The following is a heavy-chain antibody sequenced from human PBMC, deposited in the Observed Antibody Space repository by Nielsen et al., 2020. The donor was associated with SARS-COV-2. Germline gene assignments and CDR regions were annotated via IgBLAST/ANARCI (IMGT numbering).Heavy chain of an antibody. CDR3: ARISSPSPSGYSDY. J-gene: IGHJ4*02. CDR1: GFTFDDYG. V-gene: IGHV3-20*01. Sequence: GESLKISCAASGFTFDDYGMSWVRQAPGKGLEWVSGINWNGGSTGYADSVKGRFTISRDNAKNSLYLQMNSLRAEDTALYHCARISSPSPSGYSDYWGQGTLVTVSS. CDR2: INWNGGST. D-gene: IGHD3-22*01.